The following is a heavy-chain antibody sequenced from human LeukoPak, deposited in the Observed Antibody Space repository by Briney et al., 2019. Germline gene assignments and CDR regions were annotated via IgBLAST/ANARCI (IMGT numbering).Heavy chain of an antibody. CDR3: ARSTIFRVVIFSYGMDV. CDR1: GYTFTSYD. J-gene: IGHJ6*02. D-gene: IGHD3-3*01. Sequence: ASVKVSCKASGYTFTSYDINWVRQATGQGLEWMGWMNPNSGNTGYAQKFQGRVTMTRNTSISTAYMELSSLRSEDTAVYYCARSTIFRVVIFSYGMDVWGQGTTVTVSS. V-gene: IGHV1-8*01. CDR2: MNPNSGNT.